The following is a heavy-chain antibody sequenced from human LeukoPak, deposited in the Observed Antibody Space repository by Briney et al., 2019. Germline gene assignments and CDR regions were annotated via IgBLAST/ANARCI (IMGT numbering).Heavy chain of an antibody. V-gene: IGHV4-61*02. Sequence: KTSQTLSLTCTVSGGSISSGGYYWSWIRQPAGKGLEWIGRIYTSGSTNYNPSLKSRVTISVDTSKNQFSLKLSSVTAADTAVYYCAREVAIAAAGPNWFDPWGQGTLVTVSS. CDR3: AREVAIAAAGPNWFDP. CDR1: GGSISSGGYY. D-gene: IGHD6-13*01. CDR2: IYTSGST. J-gene: IGHJ5*02.